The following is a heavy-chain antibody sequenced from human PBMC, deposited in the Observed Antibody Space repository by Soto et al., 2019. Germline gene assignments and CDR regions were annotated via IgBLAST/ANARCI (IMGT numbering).Heavy chain of an antibody. CDR1: GYTFTHYY. V-gene: IGHV1-46*01. CDR3: GRVYFDSRGTPPGD. J-gene: IGHJ4*02. D-gene: IGHD3-22*01. CDR2: INPGGGYT. Sequence: QVQLVQSGAEVKKPGASVKVSCKTSGYTFTHYYMHWVRLAPGQGLEWMGVINPGGGYTTYAQKFQGRVTMTRDTSTRTVYIELSSLKSEDTAVYYCGRVYFDSRGTPPGDWGQGTLVTVSS.